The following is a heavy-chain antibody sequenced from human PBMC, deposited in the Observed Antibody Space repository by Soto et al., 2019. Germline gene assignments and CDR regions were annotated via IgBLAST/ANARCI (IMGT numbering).Heavy chain of an antibody. J-gene: IGHJ6*02. CDR1: GFTFSSYD. CDR2: IGIAGDT. V-gene: IGHV3-13*01. CDR3: ARGFYYGMDV. Sequence: EVQLVESGGGLVQPGGSLRLSCAASGFTFSSYDMHWVRQATGKGLEWVSAIGIAGDTYYSASVKGRFTISRENAKNSLYLQMNSLRAGDTAVYPCARGFYYGMDVWGQGTTVTVSS.